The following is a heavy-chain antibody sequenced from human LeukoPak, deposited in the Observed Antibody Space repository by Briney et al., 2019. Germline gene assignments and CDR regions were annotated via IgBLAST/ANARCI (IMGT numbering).Heavy chain of an antibody. J-gene: IGHJ4*02. CDR3: ARSNQADDY. V-gene: IGHV3-74*01. CDR1: GFTFSSYW. CDR2: INPGGSSI. Sequence: GGSLRLSCAASGFTFSSYWMHRVRHVPGKGLVWVARINPGGSSITYADSVKGRLTISRDNAKNTLYLQMDSLRAEDTGVYYCARSNQADDYWGQGTLVTVSS. D-gene: IGHD1-14*01.